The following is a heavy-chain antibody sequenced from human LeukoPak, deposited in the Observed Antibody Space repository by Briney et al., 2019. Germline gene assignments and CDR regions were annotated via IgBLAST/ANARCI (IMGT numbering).Heavy chain of an antibody. J-gene: IGHJ4*02. CDR2: ISGSGGST. V-gene: IGHV3-23*01. CDR1: GFTFSSYA. Sequence: GGSLRLSCAASGFTFSSYAMSWVRQAPGEGLEWVSAISGSGGSTYYADSVKGRFTVSRNNSKKTLYLQMNSLRAEDTAVYYCAKTGSSSSWSPDYWGQGTLVTAPS. CDR3: AKTGSSSSWSPDY. D-gene: IGHD6-13*01.